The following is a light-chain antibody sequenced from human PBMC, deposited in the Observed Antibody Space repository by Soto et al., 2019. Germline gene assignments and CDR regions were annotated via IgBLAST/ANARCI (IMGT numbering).Light chain of an antibody. V-gene: IGLV2-23*01. CDR2: EGS. CDR1: SSDVGSYNL. CDR3: CSYAGSRTGV. Sequence: QSALTQPASVSGSPGQSITISCTGTSSDVGSYNLVSWYQQHPGKAPKLMIYEGSKRPSGVSNRFSGSKSGNTASLTISGLQGEDEGDYYCCSYAGSRTGVFGGGTQLTVL. J-gene: IGLJ3*02.